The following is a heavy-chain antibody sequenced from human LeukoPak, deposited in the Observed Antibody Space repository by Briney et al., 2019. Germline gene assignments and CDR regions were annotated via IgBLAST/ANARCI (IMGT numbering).Heavy chain of an antibody. CDR2: ISSSSSYI. Sequence: GGSLRLSCAASGFTFSSYSMNWVRQAPGKGLEWVSSISSSSSYIYYADSVKGRFTISRDNAKNSLYLQMNSLRAEDTAVYYCAREDYGDYGGPYFDYWGQGTLVTVSS. CDR1: GFTFSSYS. D-gene: IGHD4-17*01. J-gene: IGHJ4*02. V-gene: IGHV3-21*04. CDR3: AREDYGDYGGPYFDY.